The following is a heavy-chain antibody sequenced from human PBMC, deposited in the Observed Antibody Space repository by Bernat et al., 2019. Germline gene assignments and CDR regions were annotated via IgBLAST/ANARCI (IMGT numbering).Heavy chain of an antibody. CDR1: GFTFSSYW. CDR2: INSDGSVT. Sequence: EVQLVESGGGLVQPGGSLSLSCAASGFTFSSYWMHWFRQAPGKGLVWLSRINSDGSVTAYADSVKGRFTISRDNAKNTLYLQMNSLRAEDTAVYYCAKDGQLTPYFYYYLDVWGRGTTVTVSS. D-gene: IGHD3-10*01. J-gene: IGHJ6*03. V-gene: IGHV3-74*01. CDR3: AKDGQLTPYFYYYLDV.